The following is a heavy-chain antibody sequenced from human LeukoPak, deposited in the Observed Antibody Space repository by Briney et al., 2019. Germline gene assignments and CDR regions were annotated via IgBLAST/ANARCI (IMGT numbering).Heavy chain of an antibody. Sequence: GGSLRLSCAASGFTFSDYYMSWIRQAPGKGLEWVSYISSSGSTIYYADSVKGRFTISRDNAKNSLFLQTNSLRAGDTAMYYCARGRSGSYRYDAFDIWGQGTMVTVSS. CDR1: GFTFSDYY. CDR3: ARGRSGSYRYDAFDI. V-gene: IGHV3-11*04. D-gene: IGHD1-26*01. J-gene: IGHJ3*02. CDR2: ISSSGSTI.